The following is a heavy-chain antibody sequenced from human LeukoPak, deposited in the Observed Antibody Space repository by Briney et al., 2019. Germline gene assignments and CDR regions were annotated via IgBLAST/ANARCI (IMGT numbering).Heavy chain of an antibody. CDR1: GFTFSSYS. J-gene: IGHJ3*02. Sequence: GGSLRLSCAASGFTFSSYSMNWVRQAPGKGLEWVSSISSSSSYIYYADSVKGRFTISRDNAKNTLYLQMNRLRAEDTAVYFCARSGRGGAFDIWGQGTMVTVSS. V-gene: IGHV3-21*01. D-gene: IGHD1-26*01. CDR3: ARSGRGGAFDI. CDR2: ISSSSSYI.